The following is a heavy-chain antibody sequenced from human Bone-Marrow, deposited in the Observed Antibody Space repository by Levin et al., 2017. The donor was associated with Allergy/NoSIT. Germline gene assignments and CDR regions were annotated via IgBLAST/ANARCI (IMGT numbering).Heavy chain of an antibody. CDR2: TNPNSGGT. D-gene: IGHD2-15*01. V-gene: IGHV1-2*06. Sequence: ASVKVSCKASGYTFTDYYMHWVRQAPGQGPEWMGRTNPNSGGTNYEQKFQGRVTMTRDTSITTAYMELSRLTSDDTAVYYCASGLKGSCSCGSCNESYWGFEYWGQGTLVTVSS. CDR1: GYTFTDYY. J-gene: IGHJ4*02. CDR3: ASGLKGSCSCGSCNESYWGFEY.